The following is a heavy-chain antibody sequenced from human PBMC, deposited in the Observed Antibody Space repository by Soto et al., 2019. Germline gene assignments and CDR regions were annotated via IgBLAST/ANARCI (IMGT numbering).Heavy chain of an antibody. CDR1: GFTFSNYA. Sequence: QVQLVESGGGVVQPGRSLRLSCAPSGFTFSNYAMHWVRQAPGKGLEWVAVIWYDGSIKYYADCVKGRFTISRDNSKNTLHLQMNSLRAEDSAVYYCARDADYGDDPSEDPGYYFDYWGQGTLVTVSS. CDR2: IWYDGSIK. J-gene: IGHJ4*02. D-gene: IGHD4-17*01. CDR3: ARDADYGDDPSEDPGYYFDY. V-gene: IGHV3-33*01.